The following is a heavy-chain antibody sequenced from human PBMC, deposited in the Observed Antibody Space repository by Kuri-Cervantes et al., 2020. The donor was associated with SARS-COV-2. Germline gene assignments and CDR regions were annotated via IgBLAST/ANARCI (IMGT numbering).Heavy chain of an antibody. CDR2: IYSGGST. CDR1: GSTVSSNY. Sequence: GESLKISCAASGSTVSSNYMSWVRQAPGKGLEWVSVIYSGGSTYYADSVKGRFTISRDNSKNTLYLQMNSLRAEDTAVYYCARERGLRGWFDPWGQGTLVTVSS. CDR3: ARERGLRGWFDP. V-gene: IGHV3-53*01. J-gene: IGHJ5*02.